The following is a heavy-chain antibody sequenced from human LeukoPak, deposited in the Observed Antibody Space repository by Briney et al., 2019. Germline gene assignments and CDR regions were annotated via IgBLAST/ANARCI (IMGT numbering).Heavy chain of an antibody. V-gene: IGHV1-18*01. CDR2: ISAYNGNT. CDR1: GYTFTSYG. CDR3: ARGRLKRVPFTKVAGALDY. Sequence: GASVKVSCKASGYTFTSYGISWVRQAPGQGLEWMGWISAYNGNTNYAQKLQGRVTMTTDTSTSTAYMEQRSLRSDDTAVYYCARGRLKRVPFTKVAGALDYWGQGTRVTVSS. J-gene: IGHJ4*02. D-gene: IGHD6-19*01.